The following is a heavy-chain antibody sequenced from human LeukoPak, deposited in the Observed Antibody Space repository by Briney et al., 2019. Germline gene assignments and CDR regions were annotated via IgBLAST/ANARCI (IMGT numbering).Heavy chain of an antibody. CDR3: ARSVAAAGTLLNAFDI. CDR1: GGTFSSYA. CDR2: IIPIFGTA. Sequence: ASVKVSCKASGGTFSSYAISWVRQAPGQGLEWMGGIIPIFGTANYAQKFQGRVTITTDESTSTAYMELSSLRSEDTAVYYCARSVAAAGTLLNAFDIWGQGTMVTVSS. D-gene: IGHD6-13*01. J-gene: IGHJ3*02. V-gene: IGHV1-69*05.